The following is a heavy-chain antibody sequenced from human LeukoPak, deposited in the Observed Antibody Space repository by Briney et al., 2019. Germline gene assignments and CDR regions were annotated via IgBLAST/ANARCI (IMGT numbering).Heavy chain of an antibody. Sequence: GGSLRLSCAASGFTLSSYSMNWVRQAPGKGLEWVSSISSRSSYIYYADPVKGRFTISRDNAKNPLYLQMNSLRAEDTAVYYCARDRGIGSSSLYPRDYWGQGTLVTVSS. V-gene: IGHV3-21*01. CDR3: ARDRGIGSSSLYPRDY. D-gene: IGHD6-13*01. J-gene: IGHJ4*02. CDR1: GFTLSSYS. CDR2: ISSRSSYI.